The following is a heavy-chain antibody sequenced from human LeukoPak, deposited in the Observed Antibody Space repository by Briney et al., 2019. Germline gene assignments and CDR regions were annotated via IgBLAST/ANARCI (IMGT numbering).Heavy chain of an antibody. J-gene: IGHJ6*04. V-gene: IGHV3-7*03. Sequence: GGSLRLSCAASGFTFSSYWMSWVRQAPGKGLEWVANIKQGGSEKYYVDSVKGRFTISRDNAKNSLYLQMNSLRAEDTAVYYCARDWGEQTAYYYYYYGMDVWGKGTTVTVSS. CDR1: GFTFSSYW. CDR3: ARDWGEQTAYYYYYYGMDV. D-gene: IGHD3-10*01. CDR2: IKQGGSEK.